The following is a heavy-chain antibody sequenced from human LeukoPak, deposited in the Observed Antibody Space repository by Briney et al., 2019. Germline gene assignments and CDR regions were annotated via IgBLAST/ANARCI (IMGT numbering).Heavy chain of an antibody. V-gene: IGHV3-21*01. CDR2: ISHIGSYI. D-gene: IGHD6-13*01. CDR3: ARDWGSWDFDF. Sequence: SGGSLRLSCAASGFTFNYYSMNWVRHAPGKGLGWVSSISHIGSYIYYSDSVKGRFTISRDNAKNSLYLQMNSLRAEDTAVYFCARDWGSWDFDFWGQGTLVTVSS. CDR1: GFTFNYYS. J-gene: IGHJ4*02.